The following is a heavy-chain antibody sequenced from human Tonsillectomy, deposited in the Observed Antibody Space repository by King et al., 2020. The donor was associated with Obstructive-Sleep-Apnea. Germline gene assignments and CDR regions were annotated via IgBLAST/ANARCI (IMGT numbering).Heavy chain of an antibody. D-gene: IGHD6-13*01. CDR2: INPNSGGT. CDR1: GYTFTDYY. J-gene: IGHJ6*02. V-gene: IGHV1-2*04. Sequence: VQLVESGAEVKKPGASLKVSCKASGYTFTDYYLHWVRQAPGQGLEWMGWINPNSGGTNYAQKFQGWVTMTRDTSITTAYMELSRLKSDDTAVYYCARELSNSWYEKGMDVGGQGTTVTV. CDR3: ARELSNSWYEKGMDV.